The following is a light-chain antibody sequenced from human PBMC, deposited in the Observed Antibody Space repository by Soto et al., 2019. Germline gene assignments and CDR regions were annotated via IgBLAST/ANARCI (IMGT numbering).Light chain of an antibody. V-gene: IGKV3-20*01. CDR1: QSVCSSC. J-gene: IGKJ1*01. CDR2: GAS. CDR3: QQFGSSPPT. Sequence: EIVLTQSPGTLSLSPGEGATLSCRASQSVCSSCLAWYQQKPGQPPRLLIYGASSRATAIPDTFSGSGSGTDFTLTISRLEPEDFAMYYCQQFGSSPPTFGQGTKVDIK.